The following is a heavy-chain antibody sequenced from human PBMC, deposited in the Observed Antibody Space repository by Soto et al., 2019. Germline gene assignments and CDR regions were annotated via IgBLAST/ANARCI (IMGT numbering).Heavy chain of an antibody. V-gene: IGHV1-18*01. Sequence: QVQLVQSGAEVKKPGASVKVSCKASGYTVTSYGISWVRQAPGQGLEWMGWISAYNGNTNYAQKLQGRVTMTTDTSTSTAYMELRSLRSDDTAVYYYARDIAPCAIGGSYYCYYYGMDAWGQGTTVTVSS. CDR1: GYTVTSYG. J-gene: IGHJ6*02. CDR2: ISAYNGNT. D-gene: IGHD1-26*01. CDR3: ARDIAPCAIGGSYYCYYYGMDA.